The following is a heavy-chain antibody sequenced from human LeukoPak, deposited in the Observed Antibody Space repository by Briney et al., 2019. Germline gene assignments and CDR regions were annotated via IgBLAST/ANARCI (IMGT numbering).Heavy chain of an antibody. CDR2: ISGRGGSA. D-gene: IGHD3-10*01. CDR3: ATGWFGELLSDY. J-gene: IGHJ4*02. CDR1: GLTFSSYA. V-gene: IGHV3-23*01. Sequence: GGSLRLSRAASGLTFSSYAMSWVRQAPGKGLEWVSVISGRGGSAYYADSVKGRFTISRDNSKNTLYLQMNSLRAEDTAVYYCATGWFGELLSDYWGQGTLVTVSS.